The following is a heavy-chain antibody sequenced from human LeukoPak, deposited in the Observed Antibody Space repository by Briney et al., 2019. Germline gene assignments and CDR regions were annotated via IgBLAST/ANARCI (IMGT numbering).Heavy chain of an antibody. D-gene: IGHD3-3*01. CDR1: GYTFTSYG. CDR3: ARDFDFWSGPEAGY. CDR2: ISAYNGNT. J-gene: IGHJ4*02. V-gene: IGHV1-18*01. Sequence: ASVKVSCKASGYTFTSYGISWVRQAPGQGLEWMGWISAYNGNTNYAQKLQGRVIMTTDTSTSTAYMELRSLRSDDTAVYYCARDFDFWSGPEAGYWGQGTLVTVSS.